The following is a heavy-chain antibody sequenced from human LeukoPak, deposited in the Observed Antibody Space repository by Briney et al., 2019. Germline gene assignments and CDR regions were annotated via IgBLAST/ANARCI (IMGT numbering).Heavy chain of an antibody. CDR3: AKSRDPRSRDAFDV. CDR1: GDSINSNY. D-gene: IGHD5/OR15-5a*01. Sequence: SETLSLTCTVSGDSINSNYWSWSRQPPGKGLEWTGHMYYSGGTNYNPSLKSRVTMAVDTSKNQFSLKVTSVTAADTAVYYCAKSRDPRSRDAFDVWGQGILVTVSS. J-gene: IGHJ3*01. CDR2: MYYSGGT. V-gene: IGHV4-59*01.